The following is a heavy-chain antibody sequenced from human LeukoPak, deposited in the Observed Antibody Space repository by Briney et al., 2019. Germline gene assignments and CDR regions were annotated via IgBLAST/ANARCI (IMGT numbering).Heavy chain of an antibody. CDR2: IYYSGST. Sequence: SETLSLTCAVYGGSFSGYYWSWIRQPPGKGLEWIGYIYYSGSTNYNPSLKSRVTISVDTSKNQFSLKLSSVTAADTAVYYCARTTREMLWFGEDNWFDPWGQGTLVTVSS. CDR3: ARTTREMLWFGEDNWFDP. D-gene: IGHD3-10*01. CDR1: GGSFSGYY. J-gene: IGHJ5*02. V-gene: IGHV4-59*01.